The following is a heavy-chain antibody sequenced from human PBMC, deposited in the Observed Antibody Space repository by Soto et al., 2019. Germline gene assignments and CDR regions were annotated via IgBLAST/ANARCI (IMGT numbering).Heavy chain of an antibody. CDR3: AKLPVRKLSGGSYGFDS. J-gene: IGHJ4*02. CDR2: ISYDASNE. D-gene: IGHD3-16*01. Sequence: QVQLVESGGGVVQHGRSLRLSCAASGFSFSDYGMHWVRQAPGKGLEWVAIISYDASNEYYADSVKGRFTISRDNSKSTLYLQMNSLRSEDTAVYHCAKLPVRKLSGGSYGFDSWGQGTLVTVSS. CDR1: GFSFSDYG. V-gene: IGHV3-30*18.